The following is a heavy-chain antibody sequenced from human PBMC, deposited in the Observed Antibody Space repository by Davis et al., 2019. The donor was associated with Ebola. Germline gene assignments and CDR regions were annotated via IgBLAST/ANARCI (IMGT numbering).Heavy chain of an antibody. V-gene: IGHV3-23*01. CDR1: GFTFSSYA. CDR3: AKGGVVVAAALFDY. CDR2: ISGSGGST. J-gene: IGHJ4*02. Sequence: GESLKISCAASGFTFSSYAMSWVRQAPGKGLEWVSAISGSGGSTYYADSVKGRFTISRDNSKNTLYLQMNSLRAEDTAVYYCAKGGVVVAAALFDYWGQGTLVTVSS. D-gene: IGHD2-15*01.